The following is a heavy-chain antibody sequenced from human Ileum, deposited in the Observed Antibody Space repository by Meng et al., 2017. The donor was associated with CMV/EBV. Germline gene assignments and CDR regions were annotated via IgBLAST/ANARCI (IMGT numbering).Heavy chain of an antibody. CDR1: GGSLGGGYC. D-gene: IGHD6-19*01. CDR3: ARDSAWLIDQ. CDR2: IYTSGST. Sequence: QGPLAGSVPGLGQPSPTLALTGTVSGGSLGGGYCWNWIRQPAGKGLEWIGRIYTSGSTNYNPSLKSRFTISVDTSKNQFSLNLTSVTAADTAVYYCARDSAWLIDQWGQGTLVTVSS. J-gene: IGHJ4*02. V-gene: IGHV4-61*02.